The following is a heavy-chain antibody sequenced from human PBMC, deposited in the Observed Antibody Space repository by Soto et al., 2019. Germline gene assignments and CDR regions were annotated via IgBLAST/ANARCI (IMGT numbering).Heavy chain of an antibody. CDR1: GFTFSSYA. D-gene: IGHD3-10*01. CDR2: ISGSGGST. Sequence: PGGSLRLSCAASGFTFSSYAMSWVRQAPGKGLEWVSAISGSGGSTYYADSVKGRFTISRDNSKNTLYLQMNSLRAEDTAVYYCAKDRAYGSGSYSYFDYWGQGTLVTVSS. CDR3: AKDRAYGSGSYSYFDY. J-gene: IGHJ4*02. V-gene: IGHV3-23*01.